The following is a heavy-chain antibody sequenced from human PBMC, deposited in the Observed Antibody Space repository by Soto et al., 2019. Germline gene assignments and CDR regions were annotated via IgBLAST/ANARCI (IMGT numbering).Heavy chain of an antibody. D-gene: IGHD1-26*01. J-gene: IGHJ4*02. CDR3: ARSPVGATTGWLDY. V-gene: IGHV1-69*01. CDR1: GGTFSSYA. Sequence: QVQLVQSGAEVKKPGSSVKVSCKASGGTFSSYAISWVRQAPGQGLEWMGGIIPIFGTANYAQKFQGRVTITADESTGTAYMELSSLRSEDTAVYYCARSPVGATTGWLDYWGQGPLVTVSS. CDR2: IIPIFGTA.